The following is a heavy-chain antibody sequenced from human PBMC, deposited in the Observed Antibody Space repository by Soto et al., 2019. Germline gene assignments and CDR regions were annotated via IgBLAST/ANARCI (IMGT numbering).Heavy chain of an antibody. CDR3: ARDRDVVVPAASLDY. V-gene: IGHV3-21*01. CDR2: ISSSSSYI. CDR1: GFTFSSYS. D-gene: IGHD2-2*01. J-gene: IGHJ4*02. Sequence: GGSLRLSCAASGFTFSSYSMNWVRQAPGKGLEWVSSISSSSSYIYYADSVKGRFTISRDNAKNSLYLQMNSLRAEDTAVYYCARDRDVVVPAASLDYWGQGTLVTVSS.